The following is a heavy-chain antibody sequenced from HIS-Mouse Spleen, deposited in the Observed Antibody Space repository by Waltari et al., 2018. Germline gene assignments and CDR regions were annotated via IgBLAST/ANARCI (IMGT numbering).Heavy chain of an antibody. J-gene: IGHJ4*02. Sequence: QLQLQESGPGLVKPSETLSLTCTVSGGSISSSSYYWGWIRQPPGKGLEWIGSIYYSGSPYYNPSLKSRVTISVDTSKNQFSLKLSSVTAADTAVYYCAGTGYYDSSGYSYWGQGTLVTVSS. CDR2: IYYSGSP. V-gene: IGHV4-39*07. D-gene: IGHD3-22*01. CDR1: GGSISSSSYY. CDR3: AGTGYYDSSGYSY.